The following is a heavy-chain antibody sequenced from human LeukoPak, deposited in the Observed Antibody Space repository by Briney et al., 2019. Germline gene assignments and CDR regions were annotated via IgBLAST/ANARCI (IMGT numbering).Heavy chain of an antibody. CDR2: ISGSGTSV. CDR1: GFTFNNYI. J-gene: IGHJ4*02. V-gene: IGHV3-21*01. Sequence: GGSLRLSCTASGFTFNNYIMNWVRQAPGKGLEWVSSISGSGTSVYYAESVKGRFTISRDNAKNSLYLQMNSLRAEDTAVYYCAREDTPLSTNPMVYWGQGTLVTVSS. D-gene: IGHD2-2*01. CDR3: AREDTPLSTNPMVY.